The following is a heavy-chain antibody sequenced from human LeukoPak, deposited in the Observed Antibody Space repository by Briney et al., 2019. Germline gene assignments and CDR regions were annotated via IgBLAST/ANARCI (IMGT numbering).Heavy chain of an antibody. V-gene: IGHV3-30*04. CDR2: ISYDGSNK. CDR3: VQGAAVADLSLPDY. Sequence: SGRSLRLSCAASGFTFSSYAMHWVRQAPGKGLEWVAAISYDGSNKYYAYSVKGRFTISRDNSKNTLYLQMNSLRAEDTAVYYCVQGAAVADLSLPDYWGQGTLVTVSS. CDR1: GFTFSSYA. J-gene: IGHJ4*02. D-gene: IGHD6-19*01.